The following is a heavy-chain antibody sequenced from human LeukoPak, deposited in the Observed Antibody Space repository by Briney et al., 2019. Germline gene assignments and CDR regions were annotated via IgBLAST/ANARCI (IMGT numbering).Heavy chain of an antibody. D-gene: IGHD6-19*01. CDR1: GFTFSSYS. J-gene: IGHJ4*02. CDR3: ARRLIAVAGTIDY. V-gene: IGHV3-21*01. Sequence: GGSLRLSCAASGFTFSSYSMNWVRQAPGKGLEWVSSISSSSSYIYYADSVKGRFTISRDNAKNSLYLQMNSLRAEDTAVYYCARRLIAVAGTIDYWGQGTLVTVSS. CDR2: ISSSSSYI.